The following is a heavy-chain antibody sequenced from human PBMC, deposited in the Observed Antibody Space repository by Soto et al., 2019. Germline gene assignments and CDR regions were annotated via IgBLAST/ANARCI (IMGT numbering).Heavy chain of an antibody. CDR3: VRDWESTTQTWGFGDS. D-gene: IGHD1-1*01. CDR2: IIPIFGVT. V-gene: IGHV1-69*08. CDR1: GGTFSSYT. J-gene: IGHJ4*02. Sequence: QVPLVQSGAEVKKPGSSVKVSCKASGGTFSSYTITWVRQAPGQGLKWLGRIIPIFGVTNYAQKFQDRVTITADRSTTTAYMELSRLRSEDTAVYYCVRDWESTTQTWGFGDSWGQGTLVTVSS.